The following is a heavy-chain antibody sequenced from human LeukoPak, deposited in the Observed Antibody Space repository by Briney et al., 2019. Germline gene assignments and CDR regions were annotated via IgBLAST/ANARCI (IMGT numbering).Heavy chain of an antibody. J-gene: IGHJ5*02. Sequence: SETLSLTCAVSGGSISSSSYCWGCMPPRPRLGLEWVGSIYYSRSTYYNPSLKSRVTISADTTKYQFSLKLSTVAAADASEYYCPREGDIAADWFDPWGEGTRVTV. D-gene: IGHD5-12*01. V-gene: IGHV4-39*07. CDR3: PREGDIAADWFDP. CDR1: GGSISSSSYC. CDR2: IYYSRST.